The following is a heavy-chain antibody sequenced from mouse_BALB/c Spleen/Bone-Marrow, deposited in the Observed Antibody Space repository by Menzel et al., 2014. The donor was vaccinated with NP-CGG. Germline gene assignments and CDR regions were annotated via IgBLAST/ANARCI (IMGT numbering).Heavy chain of an antibody. CDR1: GFTFSDYY. D-gene: IGHD1-1*02. CDR3: ARDMGDY. Sequence: EVMLVESGGGLMKPGGSLKLSCAAPGFTFSDYYMYWVRQTPEKRLEWVATISDGGTYSYYADGVKGRFTISRDNAKSNLYLQMNSLKSEDTAMYYCARDMGDYWGQGTTLTVSS. J-gene: IGHJ2*01. V-gene: IGHV5-4*02. CDR2: ISDGGTYS.